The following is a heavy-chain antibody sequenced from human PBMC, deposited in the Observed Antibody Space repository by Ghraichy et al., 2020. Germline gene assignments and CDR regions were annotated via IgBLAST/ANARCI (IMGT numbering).Heavy chain of an antibody. CDR2: IYYSGST. V-gene: IGHV4-61*01. CDR1: GGSVSSGNHY. Sequence: SETLSLTCTVSGGSVSSGNHYWNWIRQPPGKGLEWIGYIYYSGSTNYNPSLKSRVTISVDTSKNQFSLKLSSVTAADTAVYYCARGPFEGMFYYYGMDVWGQGTTVTVSS. CDR3: ARGPFEGMFYYYGMDV. D-gene: IGHD3-10*02. J-gene: IGHJ6*02.